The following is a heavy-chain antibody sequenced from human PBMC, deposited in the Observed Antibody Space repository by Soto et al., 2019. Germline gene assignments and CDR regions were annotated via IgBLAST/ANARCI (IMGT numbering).Heavy chain of an antibody. J-gene: IGHJ4*02. CDR2: IRSKTDGGTT. Sequence: EVQLVESGGGLVKPGGSLRVSCAASGFTFTDARMHWVRQAPGKGLEWVGRIRSKTDGGTTDYAPPVRGRFIISRDDSKNTLYLQMNSLESEDTAVYYCITLSKLVVSTMGVFWGQGTLVTVSS. V-gene: IGHV3-15*07. D-gene: IGHD2-8*02. CDR3: ITLSKLVVSTMGVF. CDR1: GFTFTDAR.